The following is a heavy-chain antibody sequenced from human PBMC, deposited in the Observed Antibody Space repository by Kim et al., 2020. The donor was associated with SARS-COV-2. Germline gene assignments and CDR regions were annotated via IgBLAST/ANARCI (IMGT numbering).Heavy chain of an antibody. J-gene: IGHJ6*02. V-gene: IGHV3-33*05. CDR1: GFTFSSYG. Sequence: GGSLRLSCAASGFTFSSYGMHWVRQAPGKGLEWVAVISYDGSNKYYADSVKGRFTISRDNSKNTLYLQMNSLRAEDTAVYYCARERNHYYGSGSYYSHYYYYYGMDVWGQGTTVTVSS. CDR3: ARERNHYYGSGSYYSHYYYYYGMDV. CDR2: ISYDGSNK. D-gene: IGHD3-10*01.